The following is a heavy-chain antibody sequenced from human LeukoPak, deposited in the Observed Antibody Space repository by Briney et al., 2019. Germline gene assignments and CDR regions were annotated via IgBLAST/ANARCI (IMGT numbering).Heavy chain of an antibody. V-gene: IGHV4-59*01. J-gene: IGHJ4*02. D-gene: IGHD6-19*01. CDR1: GGSISSYY. Sequence: SETLSLTCTVYGGSISSYYWSWIRQPPGKGLEWIGYIYYSGSTNYNPSLKSRVTISVDTSKNQFSLKLSSVTAADTAVYYCARDRRVAGIPGHFDYWGQGTLVTVSS. CDR3: ARDRRVAGIPGHFDY. CDR2: IYYSGST.